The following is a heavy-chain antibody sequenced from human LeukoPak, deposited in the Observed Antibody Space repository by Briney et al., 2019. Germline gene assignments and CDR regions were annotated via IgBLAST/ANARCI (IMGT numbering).Heavy chain of an antibody. CDR2: ISGSGGST. D-gene: IGHD6-19*01. V-gene: IGHV3-23*01. Sequence: GGSLRLSCAASGFTFSSYAMSWVRQAPGKGLEWVSAISGSGGSTYYADSVKGRFTISRDNAKNSLYLQMNSLRAEDTAVYYCASIYSSGWSIDYWGRGTLVTVSS. J-gene: IGHJ4*02. CDR3: ASIYSSGWSIDY. CDR1: GFTFSSYA.